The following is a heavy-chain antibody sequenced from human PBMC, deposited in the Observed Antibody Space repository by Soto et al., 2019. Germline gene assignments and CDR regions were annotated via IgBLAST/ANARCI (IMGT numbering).Heavy chain of an antibody. CDR2: TYYRSKWYN. J-gene: IGHJ4*02. Sequence: SQTLSLTCAISGDSVSGNSAAWNWIRQSPSRGLEWLGRTYYRSKWYNDYAVSVKSRITVTPDTSKNQFSLHLNSVTPEDTAVYPWASEFPYYESSDSYFDFWGQGALVTVSS. V-gene: IGHV6-1*01. D-gene: IGHD3-16*01. CDR1: GDSVSGNSAA. CDR3: ASEFPYYESSDSYFDF.